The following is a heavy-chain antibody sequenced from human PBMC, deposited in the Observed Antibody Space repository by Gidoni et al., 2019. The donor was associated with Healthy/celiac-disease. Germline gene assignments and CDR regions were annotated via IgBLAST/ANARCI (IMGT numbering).Heavy chain of an antibody. Sequence: CTASGFTFSSYAMSWVRQAPGKGLEWVSAISGSGGSTYYADSVKGRFTISRDNSKNTLYLQMNSLRAEDTAVYYCAKDLYSSSSSLGYWGQGTLVTVSS. V-gene: IGHV3-23*01. CDR3: AKDLYSSSSSLGY. J-gene: IGHJ4*02. CDR1: GFTFSSYA. D-gene: IGHD6-6*01. CDR2: ISGSGGST.